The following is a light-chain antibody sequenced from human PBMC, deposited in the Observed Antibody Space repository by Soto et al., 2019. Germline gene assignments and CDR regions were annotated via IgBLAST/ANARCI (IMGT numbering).Light chain of an antibody. CDR3: QQYNSYSQT. J-gene: IGKJ1*01. CDR1: QSISSW. Sequence: DIQMTRSPSTLSASVGDRVTITCRASQSISSWLAWYQQKPGKAPKLLIYDASSLESGVPSRFSGSGSGTEFTLTMSSLQPDDFATYYCQQYNSYSQTFGQGTKVDIK. V-gene: IGKV1-5*01. CDR2: DAS.